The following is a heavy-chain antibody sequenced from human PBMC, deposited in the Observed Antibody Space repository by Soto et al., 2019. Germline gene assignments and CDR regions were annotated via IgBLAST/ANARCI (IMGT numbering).Heavy chain of an antibody. D-gene: IGHD2-15*01. CDR3: AGSPGVADLKDAFDM. J-gene: IGHJ3*02. V-gene: IGHV3-11*05. CDR1: GFTFSDYY. CDR2: ISSRSTYT. Sequence: QVQLVESGGGLVKPGGSLRLSCAASGFTFSDYYMSWIRQAPGKGLEWISYISSRSTYTDSADSVKGRFTISRDNAKKSLYLQMNSLRAEDTCVYYCAGSPGVADLKDAFDMWGQGTMVTVSS.